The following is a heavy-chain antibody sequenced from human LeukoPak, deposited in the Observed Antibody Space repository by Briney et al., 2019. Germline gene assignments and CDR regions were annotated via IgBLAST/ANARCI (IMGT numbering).Heavy chain of an antibody. CDR2: IYYSGST. CDR3: ARGGNYGSGLIYYYYYGMDV. V-gene: IGHV4-31*11. J-gene: IGHJ6*02. CDR1: GGSISSGGYY. Sequence: PSETLSLTCAVSGGSISSGGYYWSWIRQHPGKGLEWIGYIYYSGSTYYNPSLKSRVTISVDTSKNQFSLKLSSVTAADTAVYYCARGGNYGSGLIYYYYYGMDVWGQGTTVTVSS. D-gene: IGHD3-10*01.